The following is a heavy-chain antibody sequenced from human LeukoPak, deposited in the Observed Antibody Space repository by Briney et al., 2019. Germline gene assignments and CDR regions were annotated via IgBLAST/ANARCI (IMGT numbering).Heavy chain of an antibody. D-gene: IGHD3-10*01. Sequence: PGGSLGLSCAASGFSFSPYSMNWVRQAPGKGLEWVSAISGSGGSTYYADSVKGRFTISRDNSKNTLYLQMNSLRAEDTAVYYCAKGRWFGELLGYYFDYWGQGTLVTVSS. V-gene: IGHV3-23*01. CDR3: AKGRWFGELLGYYFDY. J-gene: IGHJ4*02. CDR2: ISGSGGST. CDR1: GFSFSPYS.